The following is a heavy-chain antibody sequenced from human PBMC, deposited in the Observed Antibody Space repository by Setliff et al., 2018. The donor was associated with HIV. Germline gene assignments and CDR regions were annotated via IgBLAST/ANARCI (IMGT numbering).Heavy chain of an antibody. J-gene: IGHJ4*02. Sequence: SETLSLTCAVSGASFVGDNHWSWIRQPPERGLEWIAYFMYTDIHYVNYLNYRNPSLASRLSISVDKSKNQFSLTVSSVTAADTAVYYCARARSDWYNVRPYYFDLWGQGTPVTVSS. V-gene: IGHV4-30-4*01. CDR2: FMYTDIHYVNYLN. CDR3: ARARSDWYNVRPYYFDL. D-gene: IGHD6-19*01. CDR1: GASFVGDNH.